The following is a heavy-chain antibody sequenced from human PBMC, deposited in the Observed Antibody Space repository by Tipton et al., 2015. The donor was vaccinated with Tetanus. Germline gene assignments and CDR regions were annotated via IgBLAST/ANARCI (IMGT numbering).Heavy chain of an antibody. CDR2: IYYSGST. V-gene: IGHV4-39*01. CDR1: GGSISSSSYY. Sequence: GLVKPSETLSLTCTVSGGSISSSSYYWGWIRQPPGKGLEWIGSIYYSGSTYYNPSLKSRVTISVDTSKNHFSLKLSSVTAADTAVYYCATPLIAAVGEFDPWGQGTLVTVSS. J-gene: IGHJ5*02. CDR3: ATPLIAAVGEFDP. D-gene: IGHD6-13*01.